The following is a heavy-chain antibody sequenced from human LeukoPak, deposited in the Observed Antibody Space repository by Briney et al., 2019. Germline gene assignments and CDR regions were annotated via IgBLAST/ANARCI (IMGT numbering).Heavy chain of an antibody. CDR1: GFTFSSYA. CDR2: ISSNGDST. J-gene: IGHJ6*02. V-gene: IGHV3-64*01. CDR3: ARDHRTYGMDV. D-gene: IGHD3-16*02. Sequence: GASLRVSCAASGFTFSSYAIHWVRQAPGKGLEYVSVISSNGDSTYYANSVKGRFTISRDNSKNTLYLQMGSLRAEDMAVYYCARDHRTYGMDVWGQGTTVTVSS.